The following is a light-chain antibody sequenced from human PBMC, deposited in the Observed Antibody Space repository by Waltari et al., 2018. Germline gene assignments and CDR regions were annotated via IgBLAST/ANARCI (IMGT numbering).Light chain of an antibody. V-gene: IGLV3-21*01. Sequence: SHGLTQPPSVSVSPGQKARITCGGDYFGNADVNWYQQKPPQAPLLVIYTNSARPSGIPDRFSGSRSGNTATLIIGGVEAGDEAEYYCQVWDVESDHVFFGGGTRLTVL. CDR3: QVWDVESDHVF. J-gene: IGLJ7*01. CDR1: YFGNAD. CDR2: TNS.